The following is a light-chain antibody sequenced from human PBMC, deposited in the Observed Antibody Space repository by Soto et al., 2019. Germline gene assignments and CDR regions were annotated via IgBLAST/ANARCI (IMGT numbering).Light chain of an antibody. CDR3: QQIYSTPCT. V-gene: IGKV1-39*01. Sequence: DIQITQSPSSLSASVGDRVTITCRASQNINSYLNWYQQKPGKAPKYLIYAASSLQSGVPSRFSGSGSGTDFTLTISSLQAEDFATYYCQQIYSTPCTFGQGTKLEIK. CDR2: AAS. J-gene: IGKJ2*02. CDR1: QNINSY.